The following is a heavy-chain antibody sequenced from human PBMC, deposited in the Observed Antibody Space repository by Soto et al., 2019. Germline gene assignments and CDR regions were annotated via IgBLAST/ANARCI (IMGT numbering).Heavy chain of an antibody. CDR2: ISSGGSVI. CDR3: AREPRDDYMISGGFDY. J-gene: IGHJ4*02. V-gene: IGHV3-11*01. Sequence: QMQLVESGGGLVKPGGSMRLSCVASEFTFSDYYMSWFRQAPGKGLEWVSYISSGGSVIYSADSMKGRFTISRDNAKNSLYLQVNSLRAEDTAVYYCAREPRDDYMISGGFDYWGQGTLVTVSS. CDR1: EFTFSDYY. D-gene: IGHD4-4*01.